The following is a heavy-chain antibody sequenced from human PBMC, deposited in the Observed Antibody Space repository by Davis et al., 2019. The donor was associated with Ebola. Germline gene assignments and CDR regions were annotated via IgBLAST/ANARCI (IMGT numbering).Heavy chain of an antibody. D-gene: IGHD3-22*01. CDR1: GYSINRGFT. Sequence: MPSETLSLTCTVSGYSINRGFTWGWIRQPPGKGLEWIGSIYHSGSTNYSPSLKSRVTISADTSKNQFSLRLKFVTAADTAMYYCARRQYYYDSSGYHIGAFDIWGQGTMVTVSS. J-gene: IGHJ3*02. V-gene: IGHV4-38-2*02. CDR3: ARRQYYYDSSGYHIGAFDI. CDR2: IYHSGST.